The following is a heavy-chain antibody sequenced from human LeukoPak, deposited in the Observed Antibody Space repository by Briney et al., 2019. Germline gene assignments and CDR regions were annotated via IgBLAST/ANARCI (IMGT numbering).Heavy chain of an antibody. CDR2: IYHSGST. V-gene: IGHV4-38-2*02. CDR1: GYSISSGYY. CDR3: PRQETYFDY. Sequence: SETLSLTCTVSGYSISSGYYWGWIRQPPGKGLEWIGSIYHSGSTYYNPSLKSRVTISVDTSKNQFSLKLSSVTAAYTAVYYCPRQETYFDYWGQGTLVTVSS. J-gene: IGHJ4*02.